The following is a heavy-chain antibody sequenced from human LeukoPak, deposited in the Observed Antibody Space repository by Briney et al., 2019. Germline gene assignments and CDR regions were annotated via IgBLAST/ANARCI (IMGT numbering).Heavy chain of an antibody. CDR3: AGPRRGYGSAFMDV. J-gene: IGHJ6*02. D-gene: IGHD3-10*01. V-gene: IGHV1-46*01. CDR2: INPSGGST. Sequence: ASVKVSCKASGYTFTSFGISWVRQAPGQGLEWMGIINPSGGSTSYAQKFQGRVTMTRDTSTSTVYMELSSLRSEDTAVYYCAGPRRGYGSAFMDVWGQGTTVTVSS. CDR1: GYTFTSFG.